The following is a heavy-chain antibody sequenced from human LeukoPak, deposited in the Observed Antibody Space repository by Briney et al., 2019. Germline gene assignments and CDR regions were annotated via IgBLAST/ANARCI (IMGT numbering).Heavy chain of an antibody. CDR3: AKHIRRSGWYDRADY. J-gene: IGHJ4*02. D-gene: IGHD6-19*01. CDR2: MSGSGDSR. Sequence: PGGSLRLSCAASGFTFSSYAMSWVRQAPGKGLDWVSAMSGSGDSRYYADSVKGRFTISRDNSKNTLYPQMNSLRAEDTAVYYCAKHIRRSGWYDRADYWGQGTLVTVSS. V-gene: IGHV3-23*01. CDR1: GFTFSSYA.